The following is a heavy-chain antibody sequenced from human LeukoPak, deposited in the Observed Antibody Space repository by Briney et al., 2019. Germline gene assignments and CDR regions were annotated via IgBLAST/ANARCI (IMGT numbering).Heavy chain of an antibody. V-gene: IGHV3-23*01. J-gene: IGHJ1*01. CDR3: AKEGTYSSGWNSGTEYFQD. D-gene: IGHD6-19*01. Sequence: GGSLRLSCAASGFTFSNYAMSWVRQAPGKGLEWVSAISGSGGSTWYAESVKGRFTISRDNSKNTLYLQMNGLRAEDTAVYYCAKEGTYSSGWNSGTEYFQDWGQGTLVTVSS. CDR1: GFTFSNYA. CDR2: ISGSGGST.